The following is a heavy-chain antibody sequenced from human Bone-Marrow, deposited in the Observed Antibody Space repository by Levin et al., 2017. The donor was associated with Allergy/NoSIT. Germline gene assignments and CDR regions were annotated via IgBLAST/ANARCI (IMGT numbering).Heavy chain of an antibody. CDR2: IWYDGSNK. Sequence: GESLKISCAASGFTFSSYGMHWVRQAPGKGLEWVAVIWYDGSNKYYADSVKGRFTISRDNSKNTLYLQMNSLRAEDTAVYYCARGRDIVATIIDYWGQGTLVTVSS. J-gene: IGHJ4*02. V-gene: IGHV3-33*01. CDR3: ARGRDIVATIIDY. CDR1: GFTFSSYG. D-gene: IGHD5-12*01.